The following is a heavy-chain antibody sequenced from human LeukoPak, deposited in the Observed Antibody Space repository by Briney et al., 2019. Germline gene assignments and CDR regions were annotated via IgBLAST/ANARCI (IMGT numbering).Heavy chain of an antibody. CDR3: ARWGVGWLQFSDAFDI. J-gene: IGHJ3*02. CDR1: GLTFSSYA. CDR2: ISRSGGST. D-gene: IGHD5-24*01. V-gene: IGHV3-23*01. Sequence: GGSLRLSCAASGLTFSSYAMTWVRQAPGKGLEWVSAISRSGGSTNYADSVKGRFTISRDNSKNTVYLQMNSLRAEDTAVYYCARWGVGWLQFSDAFDIWGQGTMVTVSS.